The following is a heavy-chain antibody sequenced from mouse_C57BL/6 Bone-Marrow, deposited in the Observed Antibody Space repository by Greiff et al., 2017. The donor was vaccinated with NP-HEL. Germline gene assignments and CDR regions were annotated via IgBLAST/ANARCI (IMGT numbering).Heavy chain of an antibody. CDR2: IWSGGST. J-gene: IGHJ4*01. D-gene: IGHD2-1*01. CDR1: GFSLTSYG. CDR3: ARKLLYYGNYDAMDY. V-gene: IGHV2-2*01. Sequence: VQRVESGPGLVQPSQSLSITCTVSGFSLTSYGVHWVRQSPGKGLEWLGVIWSGGSTDYNAAFISRLSISKDNSKSQVFFKMNSLQADDTAIYYCARKLLYYGNYDAMDYWGQGTSVTVSS.